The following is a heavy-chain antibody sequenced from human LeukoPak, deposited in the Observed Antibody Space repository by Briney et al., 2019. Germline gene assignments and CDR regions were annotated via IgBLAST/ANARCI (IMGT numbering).Heavy chain of an antibody. V-gene: IGHV3-23*01. CDR1: RFTFNSYA. CDR2: IGGSNGIT. D-gene: IGHD3-3*01. CDR3: ARGEYDYDFWSGYLYYYGMDV. Sequence: GGSLRLSCAASRFTFNSYAMSWVRQAPGKGLEWVSVIGGSNGITFYVGSVKGRFTISRDNSKNTLYLQMNSLRAEDTAVYYCARGEYDYDFWSGYLYYYGMDVWGQGTTVTVSS. J-gene: IGHJ6*02.